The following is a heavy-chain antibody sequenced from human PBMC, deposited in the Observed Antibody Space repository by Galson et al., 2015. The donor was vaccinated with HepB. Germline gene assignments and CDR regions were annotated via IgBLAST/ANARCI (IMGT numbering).Heavy chain of an antibody. D-gene: IGHD3-22*01. CDR1: GFTFSSYS. CDR2: ISSSSSYI. J-gene: IGHJ4*02. CDR3: ARDNWGYYYDSSGRPFDY. V-gene: IGHV3-21*01. Sequence: SLRLSCAASGFTFSSYSMNWVRQAPGKGLEWVSSISSSSSYIYYADSVKGRFTISRDNAKNSLYLQMNSLRAEDTAVYYCARDNWGYYYDSSGRPFDYWGQGTLVTVSS.